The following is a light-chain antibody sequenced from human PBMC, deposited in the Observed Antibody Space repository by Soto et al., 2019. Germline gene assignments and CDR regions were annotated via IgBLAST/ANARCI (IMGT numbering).Light chain of an antibody. CDR1: SSDVGYYDY. J-gene: IGLJ1*01. V-gene: IGLV2-8*01. CDR2: EVT. CDR3: SSYAGSNNFV. Sequence: QSALTQPPSASGFPGQSVTISSTGTSSDVGYYDYVSWYQQHPGKAPKLVIYEVTKRPSGVPDRVSASKSGNTASLTVSGLRAEDEADYYCSSYAGSNNFVFGSGTKLTVL.